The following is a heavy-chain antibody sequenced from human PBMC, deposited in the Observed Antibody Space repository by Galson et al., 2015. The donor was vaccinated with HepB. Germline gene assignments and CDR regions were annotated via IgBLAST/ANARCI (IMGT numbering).Heavy chain of an antibody. CDR3: ARALWELLSPFDY. V-gene: IGHV3-21*01. J-gene: IGHJ4*02. CDR1: GFTFSSYS. D-gene: IGHD1-26*01. Sequence: SLRLSCAASGFTFSSYSMNWVRQAPGKGLEWVSSISSSSSYIYYADSVKGRFTISRDNAKNSLYLQMNSLRAEDTAVYYCARALWELLSPFDYWGQGTLVTVSS. CDR2: ISSSSSYI.